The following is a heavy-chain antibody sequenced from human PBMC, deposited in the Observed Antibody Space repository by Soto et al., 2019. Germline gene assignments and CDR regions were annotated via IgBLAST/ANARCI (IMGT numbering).Heavy chain of an antibody. CDR1: GGTFSSYA. V-gene: IGHV1-69*13. D-gene: IGHD4-17*01. Sequence: SVKVSCKTSGGTFSSYAISWVRQAPGQGLEWMGGIVPIVDTSTYAQKFQGRVTITADESTSTVYMEMNSLRVEDTAVYYCARRYGDASDYWGQGTLVTVSS. CDR3: ARRYGDASDY. J-gene: IGHJ4*02. CDR2: IVPIVDTS.